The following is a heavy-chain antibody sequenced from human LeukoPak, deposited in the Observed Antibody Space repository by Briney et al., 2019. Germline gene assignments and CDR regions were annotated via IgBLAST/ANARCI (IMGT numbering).Heavy chain of an antibody. CDR1: DYSFISYW. D-gene: IGHD2-15*01. V-gene: IGHV5-51*01. J-gene: IGHJ5*02. Sequence: GGSLKFPGKGSDYSFISYWIGWSGRMPGKGRGGMRIIYPGDSDTRYSPSFQGQVTISADKSISTAYLQWSSLKASDTAMYYCARRVPLWGRYNWFDPWGQGTLVTVSS. CDR3: ARRVPLWGRYNWFDP. CDR2: IYPGDSDT.